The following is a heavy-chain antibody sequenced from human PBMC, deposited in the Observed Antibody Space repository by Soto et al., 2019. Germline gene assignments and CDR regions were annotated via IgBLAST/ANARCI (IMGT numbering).Heavy chain of an antibody. V-gene: IGHV1-18*01. CDR2: ISAYNGNT. CDR3: AREGGYSSSPKYYYMDV. Sequence: ASVKVSCKASGYTFTSYGISWVRQAPGQGLEWMGWISAYNGNTNYAQKLQGRATMTTDTSTSTAYMELRSLRSDDTAVYYCAREGGYSSSPKYYYMDVWGKGTTVTVSS. J-gene: IGHJ6*03. D-gene: IGHD6-13*01. CDR1: GYTFTSYG.